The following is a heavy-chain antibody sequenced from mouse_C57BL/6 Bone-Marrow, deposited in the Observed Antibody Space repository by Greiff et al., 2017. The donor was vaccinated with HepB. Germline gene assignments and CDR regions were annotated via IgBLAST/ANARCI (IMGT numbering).Heavy chain of an antibody. J-gene: IGHJ3*01. CDR3: AIGPWLRRVAY. Sequence: VKLQQSGAELVKPGASVKVSCKASGYTFTSYWMHWVKQRPGQGLEWIGRIHPSDSDTNYNQKFKGKATLTVDKSSSTAYMQLSSLTSEDSAVYYCAIGPWLRRVAYWGQGTLVTVSA. D-gene: IGHD2-2*01. CDR1: GYTFTSYW. V-gene: IGHV1-74*01. CDR2: IHPSDSDT.